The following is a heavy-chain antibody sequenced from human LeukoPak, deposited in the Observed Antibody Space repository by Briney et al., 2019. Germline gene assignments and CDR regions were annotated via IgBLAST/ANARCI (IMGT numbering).Heavy chain of an antibody. Sequence: PGGSLRLSCAASGITLSSYWMHWVRQAPGKGPVWVARIKSDGSITNYADSVKGRLTISRDSAKNTLYLQMSSLRTEDTALYYCVHYGSGWPWGRGTLVTVSS. D-gene: IGHD6-19*01. CDR1: GITLSSYW. J-gene: IGHJ5*02. V-gene: IGHV3-74*01. CDR2: IKSDGSIT. CDR3: VHYGSGWP.